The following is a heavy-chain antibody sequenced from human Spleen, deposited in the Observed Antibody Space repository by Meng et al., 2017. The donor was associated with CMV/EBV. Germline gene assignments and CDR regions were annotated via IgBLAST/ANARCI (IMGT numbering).Heavy chain of an antibody. CDR3: ARADVFAVARHDVVLVPSPPGYGMDV. CDR2: INPNGGVT. D-gene: IGHD2-2*01. Sequence: ASVKVSCKASGYTFTGYYMYWVRQAPGQGLEWMGWINPNGGVTNYAQKFQGRVTMTTDTSTSTAYMEVRSLRSEDTAVYYCARADVFAVARHDVVLVPSPPGYGMDVWGQGTTVTVSS. CDR1: GYTFTGYY. V-gene: IGHV1-2*02. J-gene: IGHJ6*02.